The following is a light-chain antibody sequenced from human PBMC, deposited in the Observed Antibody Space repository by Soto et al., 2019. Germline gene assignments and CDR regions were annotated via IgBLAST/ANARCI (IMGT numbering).Light chain of an antibody. V-gene: IGKV3-20*01. CDR1: QSVTTQ. J-gene: IGKJ1*01. Sequence: IVLTQSPGTLSLSPGERATLSCRASQSVTTQLAWYQQKPGQAPRLIIHGASSRATGVPDRITGSGSGTDFTLSISRLEPEDFAVYYCQQYLITPWTFGQGTKV. CDR2: GAS. CDR3: QQYLITPWT.